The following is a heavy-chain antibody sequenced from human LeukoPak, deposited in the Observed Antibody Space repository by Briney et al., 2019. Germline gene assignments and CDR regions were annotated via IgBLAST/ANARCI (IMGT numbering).Heavy chain of an antibody. CDR3: AKDYYVPNY. CDR1: GFTFSSYT. CDR2: ISGNAGII. V-gene: IGHV3-23*01. D-gene: IGHD3-22*01. J-gene: IGHJ4*02. Sequence: GGSLRLSCAASGFTFSSYTMSWVRQAPGKGLKWVSAISGNAGIIYNADSVKGRFTISRDNSKNTLYLQMNSLRAEDTAVYYCAKDYYVPNYWGQGTLVTVSS.